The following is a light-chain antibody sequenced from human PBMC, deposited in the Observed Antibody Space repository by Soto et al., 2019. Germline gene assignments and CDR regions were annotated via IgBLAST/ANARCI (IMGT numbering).Light chain of an antibody. Sequence: DIHMTQSPSSLSASLGDRVTITCLASQSISSWLAWYQQKPGKAPKLLIYKASSLESGVPSRFSGSGSGTEFTLTISSLQPDDFATYYCQQYNSYPRTFGQGTKVDI. J-gene: IGKJ2*01. CDR3: QQYNSYPRT. CDR1: QSISSW. CDR2: KAS. V-gene: IGKV1-5*03.